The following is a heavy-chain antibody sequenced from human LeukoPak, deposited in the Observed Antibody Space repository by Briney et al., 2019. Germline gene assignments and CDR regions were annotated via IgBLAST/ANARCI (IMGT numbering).Heavy chain of an antibody. CDR2: ISNDGSNK. CDR1: GFTFSSYD. Sequence: PGKSLRLSCAASGFTFSSYDMHWVRQAPGKGLEWVAVISNDGSNKDYADSVKGRFTISRDNSKNTLYVQMNSLRAEDTAVYYCVLGHYGGLFGNWGQGTLVSVSS. V-gene: IGHV3-30*03. D-gene: IGHD4-23*01. J-gene: IGHJ4*02. CDR3: VLGHYGGLFGN.